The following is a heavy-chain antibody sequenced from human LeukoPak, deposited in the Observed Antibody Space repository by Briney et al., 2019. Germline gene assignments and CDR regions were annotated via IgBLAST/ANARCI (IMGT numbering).Heavy chain of an antibody. CDR2: IYYSGST. CDR3: ARHIKVGADAFDI. D-gene: IGHD1-26*01. J-gene: IGHJ3*02. Sequence: SETLSLTCTVSGGSISRGGYYWSWIRQPPGKGLEWIGYIYYSGSTNYNPSLNRRVTLSVDTSKNQFFLKLSSVTAADTAVYYCARHIKVGADAFDIWGQGTMVTVSS. V-gene: IGHV4-61*08. CDR1: GGSISRGGYY.